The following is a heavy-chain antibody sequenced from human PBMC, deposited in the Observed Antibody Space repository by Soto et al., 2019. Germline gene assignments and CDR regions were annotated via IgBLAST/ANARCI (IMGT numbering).Heavy chain of an antibody. CDR1: GYVFIGYY. V-gene: IGHV1-2*02. D-gene: IGHD5-12*01. J-gene: IGHJ4*02. CDR3: ARKVATFDFDL. CDR2: INPDSGGT. Sequence: ASVKVSCKTSGYVFIGYYIRWVRQAPGQGLEWMGWINPDSGGTKYDHKFQGRVTMTRDTSLSTAYMELSSLSPDDTAVYYCARKVATFDFDLWGQGTLVTVS.